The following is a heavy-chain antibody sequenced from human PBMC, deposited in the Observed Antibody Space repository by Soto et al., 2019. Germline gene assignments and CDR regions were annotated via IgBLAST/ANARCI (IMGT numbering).Heavy chain of an antibody. D-gene: IGHD5-12*01. CDR2: ISYDGSNK. Sequence: PGGSLRLSCAASGFTFSSYGMHWVRQAPGKGLEWVAVISYDGSNKYYADSVKGRFTISRDNSKNTLYLQMNSLRAEDTAVYYCAKVQVARYPSYFDYWGQGTLVTVSS. V-gene: IGHV3-30*18. CDR3: AKVQVARYPSYFDY. J-gene: IGHJ4*02. CDR1: GFTFSSYG.